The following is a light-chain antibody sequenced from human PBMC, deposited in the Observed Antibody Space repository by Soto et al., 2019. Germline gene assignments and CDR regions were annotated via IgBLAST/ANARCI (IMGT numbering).Light chain of an antibody. CDR1: SGHSSYV. V-gene: IGLV4-69*01. CDR2: LNSDGSH. CDR3: QTWGTGIVV. Sequence: QSVLTQSPSASASLGASVKLTCTLSSGHSSYVIAWHQQQPEEGPRYLMKLNSDGSHTKGDGIPDRFSGSSSGAERYLTSSSLQSEDEADYYCQTWGTGIVVFGGGTKLTVL. J-gene: IGLJ2*01.